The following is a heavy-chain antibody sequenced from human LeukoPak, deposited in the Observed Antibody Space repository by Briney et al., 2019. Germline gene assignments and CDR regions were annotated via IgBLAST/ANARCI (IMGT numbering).Heavy chain of an antibody. CDR2: ISSSSSYI. CDR3: ARILSVGAYFDY. CDR1: GFTFSSYS. V-gene: IGHV3-21*01. Sequence: GGSLRLSCAASGFTFSSYSMNWVRQAPGKGLECVSSISSSSSYIYYADSVKGRFTISRDNAKNSLYLQMNSLRAEDTAVYYCARILSVGAYFDYWGQGTLVTVSS. D-gene: IGHD1-26*01. J-gene: IGHJ4*02.